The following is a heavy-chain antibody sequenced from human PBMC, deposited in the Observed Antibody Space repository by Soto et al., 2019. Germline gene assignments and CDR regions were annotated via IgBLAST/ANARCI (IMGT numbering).Heavy chain of an antibody. V-gene: IGHV5-51*01. J-gene: IGHJ6*02. Sequence: DALKISCKGSGYSFTSYWIGWVRQMPGKGLEWMGIIYPGDSDTRYSPSFQGQVTISADKSISTAYLQWSSLKASDTAMYYCARGVRGSFPYNYSYYTGMYVCGQGATGTISS. CDR1: GYSFTSYW. CDR2: IYPGDSDT. CDR3: ARGVRGSFPYNYSYYTGMYV. D-gene: IGHD1-26*01.